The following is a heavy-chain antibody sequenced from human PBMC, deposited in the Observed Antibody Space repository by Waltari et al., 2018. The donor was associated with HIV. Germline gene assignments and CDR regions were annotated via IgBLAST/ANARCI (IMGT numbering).Heavy chain of an antibody. D-gene: IGHD5-18*01. CDR2: SYNGGGT. Sequence: VQVVESGGGLVLPGGSLRLSCEGSGFNIHGNYLSWVRQPPGQGLEWVAMSYNGGGTKYTDAVKGRFIISGDNSKNTILLQMNRLRIEDTAVYYCASLPRAPDTGFGMDVWGQGTTVTVSS. CDR1: GFNIHGNY. J-gene: IGHJ6*02. V-gene: IGHV3-66*01. CDR3: ASLPRAPDTGFGMDV.